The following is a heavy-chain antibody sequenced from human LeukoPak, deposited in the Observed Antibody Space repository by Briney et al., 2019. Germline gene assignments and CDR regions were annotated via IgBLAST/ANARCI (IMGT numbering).Heavy chain of an antibody. CDR1: GYIFTNYG. D-gene: IGHD3-22*01. CDR3: ARDLTHRRNYDSSGYQIVPAF. V-gene: IGHV1-18*01. J-gene: IGHJ4*02. CDR2: ISAYNGHT. Sequence: ASVKVSCKASGYIFTNYGISWVRQAPGQGLGWMGWISAYNGHTNYAQNFQGRVTMTRDTSTSTVYMELRSLRSDDTAVYYCARDLTHRRNYDSSGYQIVPAFWGQGTLVTVSS.